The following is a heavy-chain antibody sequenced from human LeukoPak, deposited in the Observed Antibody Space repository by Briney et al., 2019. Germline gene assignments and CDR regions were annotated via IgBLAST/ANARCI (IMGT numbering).Heavy chain of an antibody. V-gene: IGHV3-21*01. J-gene: IGHJ6*03. CDR2: ISSSSSYI. CDR3: ARGDGYYYMDV. Sequence: KPGXXLILSCAASGFTFSSYSMNWVRQAPGKGLEWVSSISSSSSYIYYADSVKGRFTISRDNAKNSLYLQMNILRPEDTVVYYCARGDGYYYMDVWGKGTTVTVSS. D-gene: IGHD5-24*01. CDR1: GFTFSSYS.